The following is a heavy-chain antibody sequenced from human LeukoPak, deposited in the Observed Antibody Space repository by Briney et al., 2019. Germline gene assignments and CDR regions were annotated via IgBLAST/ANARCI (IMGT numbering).Heavy chain of an antibody. V-gene: IGHV6-1*01. Sequence: SQTLSLTCGISGDSVSTNGVAWNWIRQSPSRGLEWLGRTYYRSKWYNDYVVSVKSRITINPDTSRNQFSLQLNSVTPEDTAVYYCARGRSSAFDTWGQGTVVTVSS. J-gene: IGHJ3*02. CDR1: GDSVSTNGVA. CDR3: ARGRSSAFDT. CDR2: TYYRSKWYN.